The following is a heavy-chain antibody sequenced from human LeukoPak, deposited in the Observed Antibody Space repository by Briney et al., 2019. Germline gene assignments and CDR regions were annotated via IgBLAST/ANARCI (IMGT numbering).Heavy chain of an antibody. D-gene: IGHD3-3*01. Sequence: EPSETLSLTCTVSGGSISNYYWSWIRQPPGKGLEWIGYISYSGSTNYNPSLRSRAAISEDTSRNQFSLRLNSVTAADTAVYYCARHIPVIWSSGYYYGMDVWGQGTTVTVSS. CDR1: GGSISNYY. CDR3: ARHIPVIWSSGYYYGMDV. J-gene: IGHJ6*02. CDR2: ISYSGST. V-gene: IGHV4-59*08.